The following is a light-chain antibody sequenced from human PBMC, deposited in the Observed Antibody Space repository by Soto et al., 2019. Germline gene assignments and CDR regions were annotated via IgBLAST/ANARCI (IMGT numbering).Light chain of an antibody. V-gene: IGKV3-11*01. J-gene: IGKJ5*01. CDR2: DSS. CDR1: QSVGSS. CDR3: QQRSDWPSIT. Sequence: EIVLTQSPATLSLSPGERVTLSCRASQSVGSSLAWYQQRPGQAPRLLIYDSSNRATGIPARFSGSGSGTDFTLTISSLEPEDFAVYYCQQRSDWPSITFGQGTRLDLK.